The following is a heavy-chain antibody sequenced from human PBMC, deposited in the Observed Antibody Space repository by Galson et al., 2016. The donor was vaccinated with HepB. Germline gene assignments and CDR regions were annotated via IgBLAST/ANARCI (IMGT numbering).Heavy chain of an antibody. V-gene: IGHV3-33*01. CDR1: GFTFSSYG. D-gene: IGHD2-15*01. CDR3: ARGGSRSSLDY. Sequence: SLRLSCAASGFTFSSYGMHWVRQAPGKGLEWVAVINYDGGNENYVDSVKGRFTISRDNSKNRLYVQMNSLRAEDTAVYYCARGGSRSSLDYWGQGTLVTVSS. J-gene: IGHJ4*02. CDR2: INYDGGNE.